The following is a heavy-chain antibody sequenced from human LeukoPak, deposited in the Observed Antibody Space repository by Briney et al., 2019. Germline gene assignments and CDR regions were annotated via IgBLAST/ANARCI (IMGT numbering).Heavy chain of an antibody. CDR3: ARAMSTFGGVRNYFDS. J-gene: IGHJ4*02. CDR1: GFTFTGHN. Sequence: GGALRLSCAASGFTFTGHNMNWVRQAPGKGLEWISFVSISSGTIYYADSVKGRFSISRDNAKSSLDLQMNSLRAEDTAVYYCARAMSTFGGVRNYFDSWGQGTLVTVSS. V-gene: IGHV3-48*04. CDR2: VSISSGTI. D-gene: IGHD3-16*01.